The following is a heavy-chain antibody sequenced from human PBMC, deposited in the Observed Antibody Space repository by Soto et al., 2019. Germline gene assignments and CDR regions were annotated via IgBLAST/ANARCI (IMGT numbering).Heavy chain of an antibody. CDR3: AHDAGDFFNY. D-gene: IGHD3-3*01. J-gene: IGHJ4*02. Sequence: QVQLVESGGGVVQPGRFLRLSCAASGFTFSSYGMHWVRQAPGKGLEWVAVISYDGSNKYYADSVKGRFTISRDNSKNTLYLQMNSLRAEDTAVYYCAHDAGDFFNYWGQGTLVTVSS. V-gene: IGHV3-30*18. CDR2: ISYDGSNK. CDR1: GFTFSSYG.